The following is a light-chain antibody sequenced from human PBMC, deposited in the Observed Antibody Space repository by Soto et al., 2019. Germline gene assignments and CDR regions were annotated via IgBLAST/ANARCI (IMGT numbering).Light chain of an antibody. CDR3: QSYDSTLSAL. J-gene: IGLJ2*01. CDR1: SSNIGAGYD. CDR2: GNT. V-gene: IGLV1-40*01. Sequence: QSVLTQPPSVSGAPGQRVTISCTGSSSNIGAGYDVHWYQQLPGTAPKLLIYGNTNRPSGVPDRVSGSTSGTSASLAITGLQAEDEADYYCQSYDSTLSALFGGGTQLTVL.